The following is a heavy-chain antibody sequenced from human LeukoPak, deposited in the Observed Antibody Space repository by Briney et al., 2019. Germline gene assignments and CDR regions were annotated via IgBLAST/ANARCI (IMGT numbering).Heavy chain of an antibody. J-gene: IGHJ3*02. CDR3: ARGGRGGDYAFDI. V-gene: IGHV3-11*04. Sequence: GGSLRLSCAASGFTFSDYYMSWIRQAPGKWLEWISYISSGGSTMYYADSVKGRFTIYTDNSKNSLYLQITCLRAEDRAVYYCARGGRGGDYAFDIWGQGTMVTVSS. CDR2: ISSGGSTM. D-gene: IGHD2-21*01. CDR1: GFTFSDYY.